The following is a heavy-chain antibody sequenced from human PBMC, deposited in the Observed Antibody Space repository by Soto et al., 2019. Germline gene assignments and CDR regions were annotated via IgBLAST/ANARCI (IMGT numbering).Heavy chain of an antibody. D-gene: IGHD3-3*01. CDR1: GASIINNHYY. J-gene: IGHJ4*03. CDR2: IYYSGST. V-gene: IGHV4-30-4*08. CDR3: AGACMTGVPGFLDV. Sequence: PSETLSLTCTVSGASIINNHYYWNFIRPPPGKGLEWIGYIYYSGSTSYNPSLESRLTISIDTSRNQFSLELSAGTAADTAVYFCAGACMTGVPGFLDVWGRGTLVTVYS.